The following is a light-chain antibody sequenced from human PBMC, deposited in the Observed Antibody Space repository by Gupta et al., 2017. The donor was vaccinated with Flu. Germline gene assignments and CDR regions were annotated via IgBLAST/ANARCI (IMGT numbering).Light chain of an antibody. V-gene: IGKV1-5*03. CDR2: KAS. CDR1: QTIDSW. Sequence: DIQLTQSPSTLSASVGDRVTITCRASQTIDSWLAWYQKKPGRAPKSLIYKASSLETGVPCRFSGSGSGTEFSLTISSLQPDDFATYYCQQYSSSRWTFGQGTKVEIK. CDR3: QQYSSSRWT. J-gene: IGKJ1*01.